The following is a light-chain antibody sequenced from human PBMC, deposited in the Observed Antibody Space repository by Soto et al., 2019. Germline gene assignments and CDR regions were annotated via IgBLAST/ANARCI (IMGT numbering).Light chain of an antibody. V-gene: IGLV2-23*01. CDR1: SSDIGSYNF. CDR3: CSYAGSTTWV. CDR2: EGS. Sequence: QSALTQPASVSGSPGQSITISCTGTSSDIGSYNFVSWYQQYPGKAPKLIIYEGSKRPSGVPNRFSGSKSGNTASLTISGLQAEDEADYYCCSYAGSTTWVFGGGTKLTVL. J-gene: IGLJ3*02.